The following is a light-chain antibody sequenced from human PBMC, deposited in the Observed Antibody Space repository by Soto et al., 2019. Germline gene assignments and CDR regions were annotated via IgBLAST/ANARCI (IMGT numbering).Light chain of an antibody. CDR3: AAWDDRLNGYV. V-gene: IGLV1-44*01. CDR1: SSNIGTNA. J-gene: IGLJ1*01. CDR2: NNN. Sequence: QSALTKPPSASGTPGQRVTISCSGGSSNIGTNAVNWYQQLPGTAPKLLIYNNNQRPSGVPDRFSGSKSGTSASLAISGLQSEDEADYYCAAWDDRLNGYVFGTGTKVTVL.